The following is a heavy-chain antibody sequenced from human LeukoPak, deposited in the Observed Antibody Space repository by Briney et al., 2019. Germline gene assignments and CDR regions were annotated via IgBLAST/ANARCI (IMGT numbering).Heavy chain of an antibody. CDR1: GGSFSSHY. D-gene: IGHD1-26*01. CDR3: ARDSIVGPTNPFDY. V-gene: IGHV4-4*07. Sequence: PSETLSLTCTVSGGSFSSHYWNWIRQPAGEGLEWIGRIYTSGNTNYNPSLKSRVTMSVDTSKNQFSLKLSSVTAADTAVYYCARDSIVGPTNPFDYWGQGTLVTVSS. J-gene: IGHJ4*02. CDR2: IYTSGNT.